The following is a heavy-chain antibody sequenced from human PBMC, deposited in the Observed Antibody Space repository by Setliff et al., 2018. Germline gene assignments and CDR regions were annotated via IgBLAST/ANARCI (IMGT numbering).Heavy chain of an antibody. J-gene: IGHJ4*02. D-gene: IGHD3-10*01. Sequence: GGSLRLSCAASGFIFSGDWMHWVRQAPGKVLVWVSRINSDGSSTSYADSVKGRFTSSRYNAKNTLYLQMNSLRAEDTAVYYCARRYYGSGSYFDYWGQGTLVTVSS. CDR3: ARRYYGSGSYFDY. CDR2: INSDGSST. V-gene: IGHV3-74*01. CDR1: GFIFSGDW.